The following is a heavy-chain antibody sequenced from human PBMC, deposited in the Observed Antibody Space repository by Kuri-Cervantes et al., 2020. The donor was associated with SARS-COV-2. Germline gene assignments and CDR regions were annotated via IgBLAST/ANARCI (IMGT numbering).Heavy chain of an antibody. D-gene: IGHD6-13*01. CDR1: GGSISSDSFF. CDR3: ARDRGRIAAAGIGWFDP. V-gene: IGHV4-39*07. J-gene: IGHJ5*02. CDR2: IYYSGNT. Sequence: GSLRLSCTVSGGSISSDSFFWVWIRQPPGKGLEWIGSIYYSGNTLYNPSLKSRLTISVDTSKKQFSLNLSSVTAADTAVYYCARDRGRIAAAGIGWFDPWGQGTLVTVSS.